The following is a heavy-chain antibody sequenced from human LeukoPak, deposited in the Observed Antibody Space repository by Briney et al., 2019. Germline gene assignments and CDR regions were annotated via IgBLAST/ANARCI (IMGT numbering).Heavy chain of an antibody. D-gene: IGHD3-16*02. CDR2: IWYDGSNK. CDR1: GFTFSSYG. CDR3: ARDQRLRLGEFSFPDY. V-gene: IGHV3-33*01. Sequence: PGRSLRLSCAASGFTFSSYGMHWVRRAPGKGLEWVAVIWYDGSNKNYADSVKGRFTISRDNSKNTLYLQMNSLRAEDTALYYCARDQRLRLGEFSFPDYWGQGTLVTVSS. J-gene: IGHJ4*02.